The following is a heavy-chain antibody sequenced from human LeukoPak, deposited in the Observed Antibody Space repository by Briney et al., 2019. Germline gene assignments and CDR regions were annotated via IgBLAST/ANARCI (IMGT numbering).Heavy chain of an antibody. V-gene: IGHV4-59*08. D-gene: IGHD6-6*01. CDR1: GGSISSYY. J-gene: IGHJ4*02. CDR3: ASHAPRGEAARLGYFDY. CDR2: IYYSGST. Sequence: PSETLSLTCTVSGGSISSYYWSWIRQPPGKGLEWSGYIYYSGSTNYNPSLKSRVTISVDTSKNQFSLKLSSVTAADTAVYYCASHAPRGEAARLGYFDYWGQGTLVTVSS.